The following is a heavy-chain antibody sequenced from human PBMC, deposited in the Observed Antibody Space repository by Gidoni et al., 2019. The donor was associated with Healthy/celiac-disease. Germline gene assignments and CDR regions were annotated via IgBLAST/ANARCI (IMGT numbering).Heavy chain of an antibody. CDR2: SRSKANSYAT. D-gene: IGHD4-17*01. J-gene: IGHJ4*02. CDR1: GFTFRGSA. Sequence: EVQLVESGGGFVQPGGSVNLSCAATGFTFRGSAMHWVRQASGKGLERVGRSRSKANSYATAYAASVKGRFTISRDDSKNTAYLQMNSLKTEDTAVYYCTQGLHDYGDPFDYWGQGTLVTVSS. CDR3: TQGLHDYGDPFDY. V-gene: IGHV3-73*01.